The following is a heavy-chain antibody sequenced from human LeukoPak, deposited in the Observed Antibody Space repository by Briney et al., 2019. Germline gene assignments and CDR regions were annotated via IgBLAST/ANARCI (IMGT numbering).Heavy chain of an antibody. CDR1: GGSLSSYY. D-gene: IGHD6-13*01. J-gene: IGHJ6*03. CDR3: ARGSSWYGYYYYMDV. CDR2: IYYSGST. Sequence: SETLSLPCTVSGGSLSSYYWGWVRQPPGKGLGWVGDIYYSGSTNYNPSLKSRVTISVDTSKNQFSLKLSSVTAADTAVYYCARGSSWYGYYYYMDVWGKGTTVTVSS. V-gene: IGHV4-59*01.